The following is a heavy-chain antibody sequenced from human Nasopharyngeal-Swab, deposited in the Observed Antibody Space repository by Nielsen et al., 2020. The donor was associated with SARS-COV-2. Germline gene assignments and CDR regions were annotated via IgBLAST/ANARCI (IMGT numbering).Heavy chain of an antibody. CDR1: GFSFNNYG. J-gene: IGHJ3*02. CDR2: ISYEGSKK. V-gene: IGHV3-30*18. D-gene: IGHD2-21*01. Sequence: GESLKISCTASGFSFNNYGMHLVRQAPGKGLEWVAVISYEGSKKFYAESVEGRFTISRDYSKSTLYLQMDSLRAEDTAMYYCAKANVLFWCGQFKNDGFDIWGQGTMVAVSS. CDR3: AKANVLFWCGQFKNDGFDI.